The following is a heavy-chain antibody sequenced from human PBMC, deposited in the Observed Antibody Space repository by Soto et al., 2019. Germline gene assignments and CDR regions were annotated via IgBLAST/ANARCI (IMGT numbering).Heavy chain of an antibody. V-gene: IGHV1-2*02. CDR1: GYTFTGYY. CDR2: INPNSGGT. Sequence: SVKVSCKASGYTFTGYYMHWVRQAPGQGLEWMGWINPNSGGTNYAQKFQGRVTMTRDTSISTAYMELSRLRSDDTAVYYCARDGAVAARADYYYYGMDVWGQGTTVTVSS. D-gene: IGHD6-6*01. J-gene: IGHJ6*02. CDR3: ARDGAVAARADYYYYGMDV.